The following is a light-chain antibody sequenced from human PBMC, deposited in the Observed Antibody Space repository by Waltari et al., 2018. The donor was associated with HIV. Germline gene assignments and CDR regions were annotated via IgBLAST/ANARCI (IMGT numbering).Light chain of an antibody. CDR2: DAS. J-gene: IGKJ1*01. V-gene: IGKV1-39*01. CDR3: QQSHVTPRT. Sequence: DIQMTQSPSSLSASVGDRVTITCRARQSISTYLNWYQQKPGKAPKVLIYDASSLQSGVPSRFSGSGSGTDFTLIISSLQPEDFATYYCQQSHVTPRTFGQGTKVEIK. CDR1: QSISTY.